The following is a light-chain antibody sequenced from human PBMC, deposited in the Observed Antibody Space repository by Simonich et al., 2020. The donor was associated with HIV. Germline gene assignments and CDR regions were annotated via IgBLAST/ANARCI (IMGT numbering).Light chain of an antibody. CDR2: LGA. V-gene: IGKV2-28*01. Sequence: DIVMTQSPLSLPVTPGEPASISCRSSQRLLHGNGYNYLYWYLQKPGKSPQILIYLGAKRASGVPDRFSGSGSGTDFTLKISRVEAEDVGVYYCMQALQTPFTFGPGTKVDIK. CDR3: MQALQTPFT. J-gene: IGKJ3*01. CDR1: QRLLHGNGYNY.